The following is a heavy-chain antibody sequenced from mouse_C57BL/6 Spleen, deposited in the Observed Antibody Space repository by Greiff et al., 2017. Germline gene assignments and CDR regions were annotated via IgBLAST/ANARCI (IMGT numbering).Heavy chain of an antibody. CDR1: GYTFTSYW. CDR3: ARRGYDYDDSYFDY. V-gene: IGHV1-61*01. Sequence: QVQLQQPGAELVRPGSSVKLSCKASGYTFTSYWMDWVKQRPGQGLEWIGNIYPSDSETHYNQKFKDKATLTVDKSSSTAYMQLSSLTSEDSAVYYCARRGYDYDDSYFDYWGQGTTLTVSS. D-gene: IGHD2-4*01. J-gene: IGHJ2*01. CDR2: IYPSDSET.